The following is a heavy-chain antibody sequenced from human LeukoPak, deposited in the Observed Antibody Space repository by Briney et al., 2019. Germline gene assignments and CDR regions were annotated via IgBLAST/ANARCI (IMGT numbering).Heavy chain of an antibody. CDR1: GFTLSNYW. J-gene: IGHJ6*02. CDR2: VDPDGTTT. V-gene: IGHV3-74*01. Sequence: PGGSLRLSCAASGFTLSNYWMHWVRQAPGEGLVWVSRVDPDGTTTNYADSVTGRFTTSRGNAKNTLYLQMNSLRAEDTALYYCTRVQAGRSGLMDVWGRGTTVTVSS. D-gene: IGHD2-8*02. CDR3: TRVQAGRSGLMDV.